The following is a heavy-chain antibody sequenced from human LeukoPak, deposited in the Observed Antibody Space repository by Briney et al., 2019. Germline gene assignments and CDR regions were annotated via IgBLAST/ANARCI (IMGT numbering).Heavy chain of an antibody. CDR1: GYTFTGYY. CDR2: INPNSGGT. CDR3: ARSPSWSSSWYGY. J-gene: IGHJ4*02. Sequence: GASVKVPCKASGYTFTGYYMHWVRQAPGQGLEWMGWINPNSGGTNYAQKFQGRVTMTRDTSISTAYMELSRLRSDDTAVYYCARSPSWSSSWYGYWGQGTLVTVSS. D-gene: IGHD6-13*01. V-gene: IGHV1-2*02.